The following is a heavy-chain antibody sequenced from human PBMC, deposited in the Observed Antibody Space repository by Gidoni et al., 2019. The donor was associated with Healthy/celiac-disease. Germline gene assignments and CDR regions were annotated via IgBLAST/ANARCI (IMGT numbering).Heavy chain of an antibody. Sequence: QVQLQESGPGLVKTSGTPFLTCTAPGGPHSRYYWSWIRQPPGKGLEWIGYIYYSGSTNYNPPLKSRVTISVDTSKNQFSLKLSSVTAADTAVYYCARAVAGTSQAHDAFDIWGQGTMVTVSS. J-gene: IGHJ3*02. CDR2: IYYSGST. V-gene: IGHV4-59*01. CDR3: ARAVAGTSQAHDAFDI. D-gene: IGHD6-19*01. CDR1: GGPHSRYY.